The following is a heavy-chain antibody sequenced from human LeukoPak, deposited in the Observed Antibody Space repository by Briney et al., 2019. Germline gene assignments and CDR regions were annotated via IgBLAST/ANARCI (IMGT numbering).Heavy chain of an antibody. CDR3: AKNDIGVDRTSWDIT. CDR2: IYPGDSQT. D-gene: IGHD2-2*01. CDR1: GYIFSNYW. J-gene: IGHJ5*02. Sequence: GESLKISCKGSGYIFSNYWISWVRQMPGKGLEWMGIIYPGDSQTRYRPPLQGQVTISVDRSIRTAYLHWSSLNASDTAIYYCAKNDIGVDRTSWDITCGQGTLVTVSS. V-gene: IGHV5-51*01.